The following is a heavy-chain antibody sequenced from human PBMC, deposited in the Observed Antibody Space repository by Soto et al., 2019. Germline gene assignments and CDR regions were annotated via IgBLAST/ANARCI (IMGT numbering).Heavy chain of an antibody. V-gene: IGHV2-5*01. J-gene: IGHJ4*02. D-gene: IGHD3-16*01. Sequence: SGPTLVNPTQTLTLTCTFSGFSLSTTGVGVSWIRQPPGKALEWLALIYWHDDERYSPSLKSRLTITKDTPKNQEVLTINTMNPVTTPTYTCETKGGAPVGLXXXXYWGQGALVTVSS. CDR3: ETKGGAPVGLXXXXY. CDR1: GFSLSTTGVG. CDR2: IYWHDDE.